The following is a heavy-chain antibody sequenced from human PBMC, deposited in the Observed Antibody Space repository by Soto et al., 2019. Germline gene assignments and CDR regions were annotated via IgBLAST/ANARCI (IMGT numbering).Heavy chain of an antibody. V-gene: IGHV4-30-2*01. D-gene: IGHD3-22*01. Sequence: QLQLQESGSGLVKPSQTLSLTCAVSGGSISSGGSSWTWIRQPPGKGLEWIGYIYHGGSTYYNPSLKSRVTISVDRSKNQFSLKLTSVTAADTAVYYCARGAVVNFDSWGQGTLVTVSS. CDR1: GGSISSGGSS. J-gene: IGHJ4*02. CDR2: IYHGGST. CDR3: ARGAVVNFDS.